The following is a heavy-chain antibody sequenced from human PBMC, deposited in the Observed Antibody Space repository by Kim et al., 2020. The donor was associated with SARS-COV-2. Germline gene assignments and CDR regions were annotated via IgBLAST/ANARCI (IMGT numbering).Heavy chain of an antibody. Sequence: GGSLRLSCAASGFTFSSSWMHWVRQAPGKGLVWVSRIKSDGRTTDYADSVKGRFTISRDNAKNTLYLQMNSLRAEDTAVYYCAKTHYTTSKVDWWGQGTLVTVSS. CDR1: GFTFSSSW. CDR3: AKTHYTTSKVDW. CDR2: IKSDGRTT. D-gene: IGHD2-2*02. J-gene: IGHJ4*02. V-gene: IGHV3-74*01.